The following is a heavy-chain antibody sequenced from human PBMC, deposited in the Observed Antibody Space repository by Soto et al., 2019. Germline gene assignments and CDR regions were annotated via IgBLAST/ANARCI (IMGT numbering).Heavy chain of an antibody. D-gene: IGHD3-3*01. CDR2: ISYDGSNK. CDR3: AKDGVVYAFDI. V-gene: IGHV3-30*18. J-gene: IGHJ3*02. Sequence: GGSLRLSCAASGFTFSSYGMHWVRQAPGKGLEWVAVISYDGSNKYYADSVKGRFTISRDNSKNTLYLQMNSLRAEDTAVYYCAKDGVVYAFDIWGQGTMVTVSS. CDR1: GFTFSSYG.